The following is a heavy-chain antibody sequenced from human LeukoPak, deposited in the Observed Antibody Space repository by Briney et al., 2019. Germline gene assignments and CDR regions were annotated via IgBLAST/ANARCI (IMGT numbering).Heavy chain of an antibody. CDR2: MFYSGNN. Sequence: SETLSLTCTVSGASISSGTYYWGWIRQPPGKGLEWIGSMFYSGNNHYNPSLKSRVTISADTSKNQFSLDLSSVTAADTAVHYCARRPSYDFWTGYYRGYFDSWGQGTLVTVSS. D-gene: IGHD3-3*01. CDR1: GASISSGTYY. V-gene: IGHV4-39*01. J-gene: IGHJ4*02. CDR3: ARRPSYDFWTGYYRGYFDS.